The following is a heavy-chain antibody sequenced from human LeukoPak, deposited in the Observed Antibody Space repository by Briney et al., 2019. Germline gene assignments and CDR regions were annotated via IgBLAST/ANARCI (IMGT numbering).Heavy chain of an antibody. CDR3: AGGPYCSSTSCYYYYYYMDV. J-gene: IGHJ6*03. Sequence: GESLQISCKASGYSFTSYWIGWVRQMPGKSLEWMGIIYPGDSDTRYSPSFQGQVTISADKSISTAYLQWSSLKASDTAMYYCAGGPYCSSTSCYYYYYYMDVWGKGTTVTVSS. CDR2: IYPGDSDT. V-gene: IGHV5-51*01. CDR1: GYSFTSYW. D-gene: IGHD2-2*01.